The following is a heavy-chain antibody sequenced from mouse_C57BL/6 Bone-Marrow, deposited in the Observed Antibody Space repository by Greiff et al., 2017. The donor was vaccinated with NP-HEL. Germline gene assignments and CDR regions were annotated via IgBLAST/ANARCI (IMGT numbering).Heavy chain of an antibody. Sequence: EVMLVESGGGLVKPGGSLKLSCAASGFTFSSYTMSWVRQTPEKRLEWVATISGGGGNTYYPDSVKGRFTISRDNAKNTLYLQMSSLRSEDTALYYCARLQFITTVVAGSGDFFDYWGQGTTLTVSS. CDR1: GFTFSSYT. CDR2: ISGGGGNT. CDR3: ARLQFITTVVAGSGDFFDY. J-gene: IGHJ2*01. V-gene: IGHV5-9*01. D-gene: IGHD1-1*01.